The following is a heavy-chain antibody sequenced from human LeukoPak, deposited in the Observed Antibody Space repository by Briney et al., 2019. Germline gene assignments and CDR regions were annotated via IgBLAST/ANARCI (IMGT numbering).Heavy chain of an antibody. D-gene: IGHD5-18*01. CDR1: GXTFSSYA. V-gene: IGHV3-23*01. CDR3: AKFPPSLVDTAMAFDY. J-gene: IGHJ4*02. CDR2: ISGSGGST. Sequence: PGGSLRLSWAASGXTFSSYAMSWVRQAPGKGLEWVSAISGSGGSTYYADSVKGRFTISRDNSKNTLYLQMNSLRAEDTAVYYCAKFPPSLVDTAMAFDYWGQGTLVTVSS.